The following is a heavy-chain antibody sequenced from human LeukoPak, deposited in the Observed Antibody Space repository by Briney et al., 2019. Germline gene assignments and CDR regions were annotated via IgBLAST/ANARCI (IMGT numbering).Heavy chain of an antibody. CDR2: IFYSGST. CDR1: GGSISSYY. CDR3: AKTNGYGLVDI. J-gene: IGHJ3*02. D-gene: IGHD3-10*01. Sequence: SETLSLTCTVSGGSISSYYWSWIRQPPGKGLEWIGNIFYSGSTYYSPSLKSRVTISLDTSRNQFSLKLNSVTAADTAVYYCAKTNGYGLVDIWGQGTMVTVSS. V-gene: IGHV4-59*12.